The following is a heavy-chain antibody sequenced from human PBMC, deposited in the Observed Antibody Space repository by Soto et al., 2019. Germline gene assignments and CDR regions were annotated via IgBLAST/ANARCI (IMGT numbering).Heavy chain of an antibody. CDR3: ARLYYDFWSGYYLIDY. Sequence: QFQLVQSGAEVKKPGASVKVSCKASGYTFTSYGISWVRQAPGQGLEWMGWISAYNGNTNYAQKLQGRVTMTTDTSTSTAYMELRSLRSDDTAVYYCARLYYDFWSGYYLIDYWGQGTLVTVSS. CDR2: ISAYNGNT. V-gene: IGHV1-18*01. CDR1: GYTFTSYG. J-gene: IGHJ4*02. D-gene: IGHD3-3*01.